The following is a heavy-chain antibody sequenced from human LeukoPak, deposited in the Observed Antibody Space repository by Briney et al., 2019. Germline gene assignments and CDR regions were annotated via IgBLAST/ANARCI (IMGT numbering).Heavy chain of an antibody. CDR3: ARDRVNWNDVGGLFHY. J-gene: IGHJ4*02. CDR2: IYSDGKT. V-gene: IGHV3-53*01. CDR1: GFTVSTNY. D-gene: IGHD1-1*01. Sequence: GGSLRLSCAASGFTVSTNYMSWVRQAPGKGLEWVSLIYSDGKTNYADSVKGRFTISGENSKNTLYLQMNSLSAEVTAVYYCARDRVNWNDVGGLFHYWGQGTLVTVTS.